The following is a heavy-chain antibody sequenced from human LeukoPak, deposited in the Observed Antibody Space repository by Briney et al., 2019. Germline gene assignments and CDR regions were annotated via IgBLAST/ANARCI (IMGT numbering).Heavy chain of an antibody. CDR2: IHTTGST. CDR3: ARDGYIYDSSGYYSLDY. Sequence: SETLSLTCTVSGGSISSYYWSWIRQPAGKGLEWIGRIHTTGSTNYNPSLKSRVTMSVDTSKNQYSLKLSSVTAADTAVYYCARDGYIYDSSGYYSLDYWGQGTLVTVSS. CDR1: GGSISSYY. V-gene: IGHV4-4*07. J-gene: IGHJ4*02. D-gene: IGHD3-22*01.